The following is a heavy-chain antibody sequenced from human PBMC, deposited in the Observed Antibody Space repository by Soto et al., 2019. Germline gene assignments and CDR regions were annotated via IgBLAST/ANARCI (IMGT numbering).Heavy chain of an antibody. D-gene: IGHD5-12*01. CDR2: ISSSSSYT. Sequence: QVQLVESGGGWVKPGGSLRLSCAASGFTFSDYYMSWIRQAPGKGLEWVSYISSSSSYTNYADSVKGRFTISRDNAKNSLYLQMNSLRAEDTAVYYCARDHHRYSGYDYVDYWGQGTLVTVSS. V-gene: IGHV3-11*05. CDR3: ARDHHRYSGYDYVDY. J-gene: IGHJ4*02. CDR1: GFTFSDYY.